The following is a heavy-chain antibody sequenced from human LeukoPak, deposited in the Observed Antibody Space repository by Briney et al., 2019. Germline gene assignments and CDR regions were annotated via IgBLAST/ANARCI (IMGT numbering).Heavy chain of an antibody. V-gene: IGHV4-59*01. Sequence: SETLSLTCTVSGVSISSYYWNWIRQPPGKGPEWIGCISDTGTTKYNPAFKSRVTISVDTSKNQFSLKLTSVTAADTAVYFCATGYYEPFEKWGQGTLVSVSS. J-gene: IGHJ4*02. CDR1: GVSISSYY. D-gene: IGHD3-22*01. CDR3: ATGYYEPFEK. CDR2: ISDTGTT.